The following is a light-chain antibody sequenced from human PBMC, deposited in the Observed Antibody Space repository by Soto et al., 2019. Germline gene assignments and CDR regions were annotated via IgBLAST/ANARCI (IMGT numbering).Light chain of an antibody. CDR2: SVS. CDR1: SSDVGGHNY. V-gene: IGLV2-11*01. Sequence: QSVLTQARSVSGSPGQSVTISCTGTSSDVGGHNYVSWYQQYPGKAPRLLLSSVSNRPSWVPDRFSGSKSGNTASLTISGLQAEDEADYYCCSYAGSYTYVFGTGTKV. CDR3: CSYAGSYTYV. J-gene: IGLJ1*01.